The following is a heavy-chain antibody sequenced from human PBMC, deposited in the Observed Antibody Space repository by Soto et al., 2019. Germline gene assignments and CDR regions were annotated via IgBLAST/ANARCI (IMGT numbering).Heavy chain of an antibody. CDR1: GGSVSSGSSY. J-gene: IGHJ4*02. CDR2: TYHSGGA. CDR3: AKWVGATAIDY. D-gene: IGHD1-26*01. V-gene: IGHV4-61*01. Sequence: PSETLSLTCTVSGGSVSSGSSYWSWIRQPPGRGLEWIGYTYHSGGANYNPSLKSRVTMSVDTSKNQFSLKLSSVTAADTAVYYCAKWVGATAIDYWGQGTLVTVSS.